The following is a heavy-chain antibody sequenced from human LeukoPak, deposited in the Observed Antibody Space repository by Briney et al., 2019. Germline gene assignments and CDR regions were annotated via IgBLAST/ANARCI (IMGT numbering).Heavy chain of an antibody. CDR2: FNGRGDST. J-gene: IGHJ3*02. V-gene: IGHV3-23*01. CDR1: GFTFSHYG. D-gene: IGHD4-17*01. CDR3: AKDPNGDYIGTFDI. Sequence: GGSLRLSCEVSGFTFSHYGMSWVRQAPGKGPEWVAGFNGRGDSTYYAESVRGRFTISRDNSKNTLYLQMNSLRADDTAVYYCAKDPNGDYIGTFDIWGQGTMVTVSS.